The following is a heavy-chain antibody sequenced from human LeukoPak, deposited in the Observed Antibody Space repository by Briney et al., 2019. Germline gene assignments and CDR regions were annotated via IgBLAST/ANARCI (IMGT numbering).Heavy chain of an antibody. J-gene: IGHJ4*02. CDR2: MNPNSGNT. V-gene: IGHV1-8*01. Sequence: ASVKVPCKASGYTFTSYDINWVRQATGQGLEWMGWMNPNSGNTGYAQKFQGRVTMTRNTSISTAYMELSSLRSEDTAVYYCVRVFWSGYYQLDYWGQGTLVTVSS. CDR3: VRVFWSGYYQLDY. D-gene: IGHD3-3*01. CDR1: GYTFTSYD.